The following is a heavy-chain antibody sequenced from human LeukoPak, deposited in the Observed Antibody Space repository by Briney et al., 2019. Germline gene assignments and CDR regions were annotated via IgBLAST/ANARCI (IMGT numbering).Heavy chain of an antibody. CDR2: INPNSGGT. V-gene: IGHV1-2*02. J-gene: IGHJ4*02. CDR1: GYTFTGYY. CDR3: ARVGGYSYGSHFDY. Sequence: ASVKVSCKASGYTFTGYYMHWVRQAPGQGLEWMGWINPNSGGTNYAQKFQGRVTMTRDTSISTAYMELSSLRSEDTAVYYCARVGGYSYGSHFDYWGQGTLVTVSS. D-gene: IGHD5-18*01.